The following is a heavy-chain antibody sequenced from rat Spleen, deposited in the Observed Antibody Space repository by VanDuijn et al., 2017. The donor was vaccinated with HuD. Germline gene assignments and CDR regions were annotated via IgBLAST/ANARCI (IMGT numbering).Heavy chain of an antibody. CDR2: MWSGGSN. Sequence: QVQLKESGPGLVQPSQTLSLTCTVSGLSLTSNSVHWVRQPPGKGLEWMGGMWSGGSNAYNSALKSRLRVSRDTSKSQFFLKINSLQTEDTAIYYCTRFGITPFDYWGQGVMVTVSS. J-gene: IGHJ2*01. CDR1: GLSLTSNS. D-gene: IGHD1-4*01. CDR3: TRFGITPFDY. V-gene: IGHV2-1*01.